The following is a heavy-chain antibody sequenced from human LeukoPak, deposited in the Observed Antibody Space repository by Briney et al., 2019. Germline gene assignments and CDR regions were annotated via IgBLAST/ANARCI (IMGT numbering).Heavy chain of an antibody. V-gene: IGHV4-38-2*01. CDR2: IYHSGST. Sequence: SETLSLTCAVSGYSISSGYYWGWIRQPPGKGLEGIGSIYHSGSTYYNPSLKSRVTISVDTSKNQFSLKLSSVTAADTAVYYCASGPPVDVWGKGTTVTVSS. J-gene: IGHJ6*04. CDR3: ASGPPVDV. CDR1: GYSISSGYY.